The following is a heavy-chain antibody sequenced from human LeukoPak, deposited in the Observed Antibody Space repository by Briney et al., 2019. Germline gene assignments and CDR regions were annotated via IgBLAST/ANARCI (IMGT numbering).Heavy chain of an antibody. CDR3: ARVVAAAYKGYYFDY. V-gene: IGHV4-61*02. CDR1: GGSISSGTYY. Sequence: PSETLSLTCTVSGGSISSGTYYWTWIRQPAGKGLEWIGRIYSSGSADYNPSLRSRVTISVDTSENQFSLKLTSVTAADTAVYYCARVVAAAYKGYYFDYWGQGTLVTVSS. J-gene: IGHJ4*02. D-gene: IGHD6-25*01. CDR2: IYSSGSA.